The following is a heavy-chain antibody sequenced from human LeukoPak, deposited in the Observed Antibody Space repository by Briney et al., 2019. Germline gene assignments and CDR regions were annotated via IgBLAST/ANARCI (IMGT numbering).Heavy chain of an antibody. V-gene: IGHV4-39*07. CDR1: GGSISSSSYY. Sequence: IPSETLSLTCTVSGGSISSSSYYWGWIRQPPGKGLEWIGSVYYTGASYYNPSLKSRVTISIDTSKNHFSLNLTSVTAADTAVYYCARGAPPQNWGQGALVTVSS. CDR2: VYYTGAS. J-gene: IGHJ4*02. CDR3: ARGAPPQN.